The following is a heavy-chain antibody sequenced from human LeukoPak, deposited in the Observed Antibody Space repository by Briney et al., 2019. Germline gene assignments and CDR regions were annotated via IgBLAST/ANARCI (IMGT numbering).Heavy chain of an antibody. J-gene: IGHJ4*02. Sequence: KPSETLSLTCTVSGGSISSYYWSWIRQPPGKGLEWIGYIYYSGSTNYNPSLKSRVTISVDTSKNQFSLKLSSVTAADTAVYYCARGRNDFDWLLLGGSAIDYWGQGTLVTVSS. CDR2: IYYSGST. D-gene: IGHD3-9*01. CDR1: GGSISSYY. CDR3: ARGRNDFDWLLLGGSAIDY. V-gene: IGHV4-59*12.